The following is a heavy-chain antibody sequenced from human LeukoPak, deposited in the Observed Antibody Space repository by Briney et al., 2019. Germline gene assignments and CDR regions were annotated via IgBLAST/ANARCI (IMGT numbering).Heavy chain of an antibody. Sequence: WETLSLTCAVYGGSFSGYYWSWIRQPPGKGLEWIGEINHSGSTNYNPSLKSRVTISVDTFKNQFSLKLSSVTAADTAVYYCAIHIVVVPAAKKKNWFDPWGQGTLVTVSS. V-gene: IGHV4-34*01. J-gene: IGHJ5*02. CDR3: AIHIVVVPAAKKKNWFDP. CDR1: GGSFSGYY. CDR2: INHSGST. D-gene: IGHD2-2*01.